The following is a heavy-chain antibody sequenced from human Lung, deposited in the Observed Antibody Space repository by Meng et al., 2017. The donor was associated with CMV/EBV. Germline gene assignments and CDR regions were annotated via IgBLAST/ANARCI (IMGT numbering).Heavy chain of an antibody. CDR3: ATSLVKALGALDL. CDR1: GFIFDNYA. CDR2: VTYDGSDK. Sequence: GGSXRLXCVASGFIFDNYALHWVRQAPGKGLQWVAVVTYDGSDKYVADSAKGRYTVSRDNSKNTLSLQMNRLRVDDTAVYYCATSLVKALGALDLWGQGTMVTVSS. J-gene: IGHJ3*01. V-gene: IGHV3-30*01. D-gene: IGHD3-9*01.